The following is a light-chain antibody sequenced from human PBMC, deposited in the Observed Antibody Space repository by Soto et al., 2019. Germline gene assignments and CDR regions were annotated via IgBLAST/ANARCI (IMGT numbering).Light chain of an antibody. CDR1: QSINSNF. CDR2: GAS. Sequence: EFVLTQSPGTLSLSPGERATLSSRASQSINSNFFAWYQQRPGQAPRLLIYGASTRVTGVPDRFSGSGSGTDFTLTISRLEPEDFAVYYCQEYGSSPPRYTFGQGTKLEI. J-gene: IGKJ2*01. V-gene: IGKV3-20*01. CDR3: QEYGSSPPRYT.